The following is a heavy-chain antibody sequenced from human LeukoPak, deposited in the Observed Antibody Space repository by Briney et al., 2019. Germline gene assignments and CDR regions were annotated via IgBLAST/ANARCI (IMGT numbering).Heavy chain of an antibody. Sequence: GGSLRLSCAASGFTFSSYAMSWVRQAPGKGLEWVSAISGSGGSTYYADSVKGRFTISRDNSKNTLYLQMNSLRSDDTAVYYCARVKGLLWFGESRYYFDYWGQGTLVTVSS. CDR2: ISGSGGST. CDR1: GFTFSSYA. D-gene: IGHD3-10*01. CDR3: ARVKGLLWFGESRYYFDY. J-gene: IGHJ4*02. V-gene: IGHV3-23*01.